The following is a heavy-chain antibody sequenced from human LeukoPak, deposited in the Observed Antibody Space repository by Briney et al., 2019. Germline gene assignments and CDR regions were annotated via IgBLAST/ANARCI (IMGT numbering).Heavy chain of an antibody. CDR2: ISYDETKE. Sequence: GGSLRLSCAASGFTFSRNGMHWVRQAPGKGLDWVAVISYDETKEYYADSVKGRFTISRDNSKNTLYLQMNSLRVEDTAVYYCAKDHDYVWGSYRYPEYWGQGTLVTVSS. CDR1: GFTFSRNG. J-gene: IGHJ4*02. D-gene: IGHD3-16*02. V-gene: IGHV3-30*18. CDR3: AKDHDYVWGSYRYPEY.